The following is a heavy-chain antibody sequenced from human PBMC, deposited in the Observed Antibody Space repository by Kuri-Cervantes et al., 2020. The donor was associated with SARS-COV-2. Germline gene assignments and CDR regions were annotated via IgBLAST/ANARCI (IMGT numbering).Heavy chain of an antibody. CDR1: GFTFSSYS. V-gene: IGHV3-21*01. CDR3: ARDSPNAFDI. Sequence: LSLTCAASGFTFSSYSMNWVRQAPGKGLEWVSSISSSSSYIYYADSVKGRFTISRDNAKNSLYLQMNSLRAEDTAVYYCARDSPNAFDIWGQGTMVTVSS. J-gene: IGHJ3*02. CDR2: ISSSSSYI.